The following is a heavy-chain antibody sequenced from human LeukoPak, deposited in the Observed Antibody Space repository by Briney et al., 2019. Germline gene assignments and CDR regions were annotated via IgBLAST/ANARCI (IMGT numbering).Heavy chain of an antibody. D-gene: IGHD2-2*01. V-gene: IGHV3-74*01. CDR2: INSDGSWT. CDR3: VSFYETY. J-gene: IGHJ4*02. Sequence: GGSLRLSCAASGNYWMHWVRQAPGKGLVWVSHINSDGSWTSYADSVKGRFTTSKDNAKNTVYLQMNNLRAEDTAVYYCVSFYETYWGRGTLVAVSS. CDR1: GNYW.